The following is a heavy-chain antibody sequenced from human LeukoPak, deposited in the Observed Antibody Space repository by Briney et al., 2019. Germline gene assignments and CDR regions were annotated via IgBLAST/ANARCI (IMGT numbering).Heavy chain of an antibody. CDR1: GFTFDDYA. J-gene: IGHJ4*02. D-gene: IGHD2-15*01. CDR3: AKDRYCSGGSCSGDFDY. CDR2: ISWNSGSI. Sequence: GGSLRLSCAASGFTFDDYAMHWVRQAPGKGLEWVSGISWNSGSIGYADSVKGRFTISRDNSKNTLYVQMNSLRAEDTAVYYCAKDRYCSGGSCSGDFDYWGQGTPVTVSS. V-gene: IGHV3-9*01.